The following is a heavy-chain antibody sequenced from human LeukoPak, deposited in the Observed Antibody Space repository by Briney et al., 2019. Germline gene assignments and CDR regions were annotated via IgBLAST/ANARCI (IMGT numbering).Heavy chain of an antibody. J-gene: IGHJ4*02. Sequence: QSGGSLRLSCAASGFTFSNYGMHWVRQAPGKGLEWVAFIRFNGDTIYYADSVKGRFTISRDNSKNTLYVQMNSLRDEDTGVYYCAKDLGGYSYGSDYWGQGTLVTVSS. CDR3: AKDLGGYSYGSDY. V-gene: IGHV3-30*02. CDR2: IRFNGDTI. CDR1: GFTFSNYG. D-gene: IGHD5-18*01.